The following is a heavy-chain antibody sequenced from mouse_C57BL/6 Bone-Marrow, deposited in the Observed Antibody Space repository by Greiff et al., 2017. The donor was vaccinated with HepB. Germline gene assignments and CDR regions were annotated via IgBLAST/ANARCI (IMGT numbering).Heavy chain of an antibody. CDR3: AIYPSYYYGSSYGYAMDY. V-gene: IGHV1-74*01. J-gene: IGHJ4*01. Sequence: QVQLKQPGAELVKPGASVKVSCKASGYTFTSYWMHWVKQRPGQGLEWIGRIHPSDSDTNYNQKFKGKATLTVDKSSSTAYMQLSSLTSEDSAVYYCAIYPSYYYGSSYGYAMDYWGQGTSVTVSS. CDR1: GYTFTSYW. D-gene: IGHD1-1*01. CDR2: IHPSDSDT.